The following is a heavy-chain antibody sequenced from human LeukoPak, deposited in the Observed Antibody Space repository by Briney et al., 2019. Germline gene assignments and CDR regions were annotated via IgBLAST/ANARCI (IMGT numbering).Heavy chain of an antibody. V-gene: IGHV4-59*01. Sequence: SETLSLTCAVYGGSFSGYYWNWIRQPPGKGLEWIGYIYYSGTTNYNPSLKSRVSMSVDTSKNQFSLKLSSVTAADTAVYYCARDGIREAATLGNGLPNWFDPWGQGTLVTVSS. CDR2: IYYSGTT. J-gene: IGHJ5*02. D-gene: IGHD2-8*01. CDR3: ARDGIREAATLGNGLPNWFDP. CDR1: GGSFSGYY.